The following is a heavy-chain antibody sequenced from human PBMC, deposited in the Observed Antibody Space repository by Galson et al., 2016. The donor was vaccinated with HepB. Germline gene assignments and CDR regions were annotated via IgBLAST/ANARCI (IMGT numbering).Heavy chain of an antibody. CDR1: GFTFSDYG. CDR3: AKQGRLYVDYQNYFDD. Sequence: SLRLSCAASGFTFSDYGMHWVRQAPGKGLEWVAIVSYDGSDKYYADSVKGRTTISRDDAKNTLYLQMDSLRPEDTAVYYCAKQGRLYVDYQNYFDDWGQGTLVTVSS. D-gene: IGHD4-17*01. CDR2: VSYDGSDK. V-gene: IGHV3-30*18. J-gene: IGHJ4*02.